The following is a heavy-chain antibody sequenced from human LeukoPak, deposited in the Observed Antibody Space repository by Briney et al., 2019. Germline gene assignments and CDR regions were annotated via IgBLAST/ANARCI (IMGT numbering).Heavy chain of an antibody. CDR1: GFTFDDYA. CDR3: AKDIRYDSSGWDAFDV. D-gene: IGHD3-22*01. Sequence: PGGSLRLSCAAPGFTFDDYAMHWVRQAPGKGLEWVSSISWHSGSTGYADSVKGRFTISRDNAKNYLYLQMNSLRPEDTALYYCAKDIRYDSSGWDAFDVWGQGTMVTVSS. J-gene: IGHJ3*01. CDR2: ISWHSGST. V-gene: IGHV3-9*01.